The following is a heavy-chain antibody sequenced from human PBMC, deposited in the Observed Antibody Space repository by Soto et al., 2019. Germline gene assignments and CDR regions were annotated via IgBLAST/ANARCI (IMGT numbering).Heavy chain of an antibody. J-gene: IGHJ5*02. CDR3: ARDRTDSGYYTNWLDP. CDR2: IIPIFGTT. CDR1: GGTFRSDA. V-gene: IGHV1-69*06. D-gene: IGHD3-22*01. Sequence: SVKVSCKASGGTFRSDAITWVRQAPGQGREWVGRIIPIFGTTNYAQNLQGRVTISADKSTLTSYMELHSLTSDDTALYYCARDRTDSGYYTNWLDPWGQGTQVTVSS.